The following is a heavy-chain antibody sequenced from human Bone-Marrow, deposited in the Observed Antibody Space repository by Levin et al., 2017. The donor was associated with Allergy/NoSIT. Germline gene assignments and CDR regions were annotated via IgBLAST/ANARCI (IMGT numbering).Heavy chain of an antibody. J-gene: IGHJ4*02. CDR2: ISYDGSNK. Sequence: PGGSLRLSCAASGFTFSSYGMHWVRQAPGKGLEWVAVISYDGSNKYYADSVKGRFTISRDNSKNTLYLQMNSLRAEDTAVYYCAKDAEYSSSSGALGFDYWGQGTLVTVSS. D-gene: IGHD6-6*01. CDR3: AKDAEYSSSSGALGFDY. V-gene: IGHV3-30*18. CDR1: GFTFSSYG.